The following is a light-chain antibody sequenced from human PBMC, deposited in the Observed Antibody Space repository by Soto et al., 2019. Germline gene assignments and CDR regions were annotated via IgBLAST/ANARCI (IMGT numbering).Light chain of an antibody. Sequence: QSVLTQPASVSGSPGQSITISCTGTSSDVGGYNYVSWYQQHPGKAPKLMIYDVSNRPSGVSNRFSGSKSGNTASLTISGLQAEDLADYHCSSSTSSDTAVFGTGPKVTVL. V-gene: IGLV2-14*01. J-gene: IGLJ1*01. CDR3: SSSTSSDTAV. CDR1: SSDVGGYNY. CDR2: DVS.